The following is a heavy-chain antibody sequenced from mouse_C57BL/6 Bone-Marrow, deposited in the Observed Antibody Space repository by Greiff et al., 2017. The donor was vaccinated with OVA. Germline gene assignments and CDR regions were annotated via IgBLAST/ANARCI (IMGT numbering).Heavy chain of an antibody. CDR2: IYPRSGNT. Sequence: QVHVKQSGAELARPGASVKLSCKASGYTFTSYGISWVKQRTGQGLEWIGEIYPRSGNTYYNEKFKGKATLTADKSSSTAYMELRSLTSEDSAVYFCAREGPITTVVAPYAMDYWGQGTSVTVSS. J-gene: IGHJ4*01. CDR3: AREGPITTVVAPYAMDY. CDR1: GYTFTSYG. D-gene: IGHD1-1*01. V-gene: IGHV1-81*01.